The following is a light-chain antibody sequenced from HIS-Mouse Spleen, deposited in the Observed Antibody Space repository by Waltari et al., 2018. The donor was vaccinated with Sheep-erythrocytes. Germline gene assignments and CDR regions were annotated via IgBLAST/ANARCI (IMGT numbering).Light chain of an antibody. Sequence: QSALTQPRSVSGSPGQSVTIPCTGTSSDVVGYNYFSWYQQHPGKAPKLMIYDVSKRPSGVPDRFSGSKSGNTASLTISGLQAEDEADYYCCSYASSYNHVFATGTKVTVL. CDR2: DVS. CDR3: CSYASSYNHV. J-gene: IGLJ1*01. CDR1: SSDVVGYNY. V-gene: IGLV2-11*01.